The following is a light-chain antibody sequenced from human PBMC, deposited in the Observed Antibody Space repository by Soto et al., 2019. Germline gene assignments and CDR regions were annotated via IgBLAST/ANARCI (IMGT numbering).Light chain of an antibody. Sequence: EIVLTQSPATLSLSPGERATLSCRASRSVRSYLAWYQQKPGQAPRLLIYDASNRAAGIPARFSGSGSGTDFTLTISNLEPEDFAVYYCQQRNAWPPNTFGQGTQLEIK. V-gene: IGKV3-11*01. J-gene: IGKJ5*01. CDR3: QQRNAWPPNT. CDR1: RSVRSY. CDR2: DAS.